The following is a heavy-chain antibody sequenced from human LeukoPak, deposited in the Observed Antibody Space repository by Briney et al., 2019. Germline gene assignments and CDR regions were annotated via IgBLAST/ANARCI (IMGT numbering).Heavy chain of an antibody. Sequence: SETLSLTCTVSGGSISSGSYYWTWIRQSAGKGPEWIGRVYRSGSTNYNPSLKSRVSMSIDTSRNQFSLKLSSVTVADTAVYYCARDALEIDPYYFDPWGQGTLVTVSS. V-gene: IGHV4-61*02. D-gene: IGHD1-1*01. CDR3: ARDALEIDPYYFDP. CDR2: VYRSGST. J-gene: IGHJ4*02. CDR1: GGSISSGSYY.